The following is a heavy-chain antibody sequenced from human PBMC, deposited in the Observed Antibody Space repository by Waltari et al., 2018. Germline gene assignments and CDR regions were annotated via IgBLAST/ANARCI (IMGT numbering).Heavy chain of an antibody. J-gene: IGHJ6*03. CDR3: ARASQTHYYYYYYMDV. CDR2: TDYESKWYN. CDR1: GDSVSSNSAA. Sequence: QVHLQQSGPGLVKPSQTLSLTCAISGDSVSSNSAAWNWIRQSPSRGLEWLGSTDYESKWYNDYAVSVKSRITINQDTSKNQCSLQLNSVTPEDTAVYYCARASQTHYYYYYYMDVWGKGTTVTVSS. V-gene: IGHV6-1*01.